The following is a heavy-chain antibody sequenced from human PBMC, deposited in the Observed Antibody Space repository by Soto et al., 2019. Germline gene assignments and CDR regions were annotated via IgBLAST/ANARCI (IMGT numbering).Heavy chain of an antibody. CDR2: IIPIFGTA. D-gene: IGHD3-22*01. V-gene: IGHV1-69*13. CDR1: GGTFSSYA. CDR3: ARDYYDSSGGFDY. J-gene: IGHJ4*02. Sequence: ASVKVSCKASGGTFSSYAISWVRQAPGQGFEWMGGIIPIFGTANYAQKFQGRVTITADESTSTAYMELSSLRSEDTAVYYCARDYYDSSGGFDYWGQGTLVTVSS.